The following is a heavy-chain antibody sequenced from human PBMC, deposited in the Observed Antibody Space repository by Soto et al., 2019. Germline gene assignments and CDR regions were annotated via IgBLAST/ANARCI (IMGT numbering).Heavy chain of an antibody. D-gene: IGHD3-10*02. CDR1: GFTFDDYA. CDR3: AKDMYGVNYYYYYYGMDV. V-gene: IGHV3-9*01. CDR2: ISWNSGSI. Sequence: SLRLSCAASGFTFDDYAMHWVRQAPGKGLEWVSGISWNSGSIGYADSVKGRFTISRDNAKNSLYLQMNSLRAEDTALYYCAKDMYGVNYYYYYYGMDVWGQGTTVTVSS. J-gene: IGHJ6*02.